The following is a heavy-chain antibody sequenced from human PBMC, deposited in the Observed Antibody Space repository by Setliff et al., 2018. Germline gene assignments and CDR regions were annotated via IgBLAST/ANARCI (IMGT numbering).Heavy chain of an antibody. J-gene: IGHJ6*02. V-gene: IGHV3-48*03. CDR2: ISSTGGTT. CDR3: ARRQY. CDR1: GFTFSSYE. Sequence: PGGSLRLSCAASGFTFSSYEMYWVRQAPGKGLEWVSFISSTGGTTSYADSVRGRFTLSRDNAKNSLYLQMNGLGVEDTAVYYCARRQYWGQGTTVTVSS. D-gene: IGHD4-4*01.